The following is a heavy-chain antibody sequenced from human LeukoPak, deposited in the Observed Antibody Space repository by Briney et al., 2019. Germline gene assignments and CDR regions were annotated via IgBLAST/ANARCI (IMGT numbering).Heavy chain of an antibody. D-gene: IGHD6-13*01. CDR3: AKALYSGSWYGDY. CDR1: GFTFSSYG. J-gene: IGHJ4*02. Sequence: GGSLRLSCAASGFTFSSYGMHWVRQAPGKGLEWVAVIWYDGSDKYYADSVQGRFTISRDNSKNTLYLQMNSLRTEDTAVYYCAKALYSGSWYGDYWGQGTLVTVSS. V-gene: IGHV3-30*02. CDR2: IWYDGSDK.